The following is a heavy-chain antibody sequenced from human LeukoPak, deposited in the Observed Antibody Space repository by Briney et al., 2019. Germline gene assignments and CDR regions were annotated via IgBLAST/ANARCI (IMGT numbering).Heavy chain of an antibody. Sequence: SETLSLTCTVSGGSISSSSYYWGWIRQPPGKGLEWIGSIYYSGSTYYNPSLKSRVTISVDTSKNQFSLKLSSVTAADTAVYYCARGASSDYSPFDYWGQGTLVTVSS. D-gene: IGHD4-17*01. J-gene: IGHJ4*02. V-gene: IGHV4-39*07. CDR2: IYYSGST. CDR1: GGSISSSSYY. CDR3: ARGASSDYSPFDY.